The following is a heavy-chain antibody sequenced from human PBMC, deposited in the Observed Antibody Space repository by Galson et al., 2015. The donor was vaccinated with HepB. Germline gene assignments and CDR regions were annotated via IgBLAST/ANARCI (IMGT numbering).Heavy chain of an antibody. CDR2: ISSSSSYI. V-gene: IGHV3-21*01. D-gene: IGHD2-2*02. CDR1: GFTFSNYS. J-gene: IGHJ6*02. CDR3: ARDIVVVPAAIRYYYYGMDV. Sequence: SLRPSCAASGFTFSNYSMNWVRQAPGKGLEWVSSISSSSSYIYYADSVKGRFTISRDNAKNSLYLQMNSLRAEDTAVYYCARDIVVVPAAIRYYYYGMDVWGQGTTVTVSS.